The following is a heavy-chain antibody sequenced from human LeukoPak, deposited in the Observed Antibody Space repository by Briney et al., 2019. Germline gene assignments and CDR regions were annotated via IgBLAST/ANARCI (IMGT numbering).Heavy chain of an antibody. CDR3: ARYYDSSDNFDY. D-gene: IGHD3-22*01. CDR1: GGSISSSRYY. Sequence: SETLSLTCTVSGGSISSSRYYWGWIRQPPGKGLEWIGSIYYSGSTYYNPSLKSRVTISVDTSKNQFSLKLSSVTAADTAVYYCARYYDSSDNFDYWGQGTLVTVSS. CDR2: IYYSGST. J-gene: IGHJ4*02. V-gene: IGHV4-39*07.